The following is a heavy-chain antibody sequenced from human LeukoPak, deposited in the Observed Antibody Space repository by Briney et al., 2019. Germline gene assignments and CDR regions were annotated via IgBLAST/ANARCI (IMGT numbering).Heavy chain of an antibody. CDR1: GGSISSSSYY. D-gene: IGHD3-10*01. Sequence: SETLSLTCTVSGGSISSSSYYWGWIRQPPGKGLEWIGSIYYSGSTYYNPSLKSRVTISVDTSKNQFSLKLSSVTAADTAIYYCARGGNYLARASFDYWGPGTQVTVSS. CDR2: IYYSGST. J-gene: IGHJ4*02. CDR3: ARGGNYLARASFDY. V-gene: IGHV4-39*07.